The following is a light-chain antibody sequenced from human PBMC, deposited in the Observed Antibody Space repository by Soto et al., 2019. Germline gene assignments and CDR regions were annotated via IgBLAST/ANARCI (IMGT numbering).Light chain of an antibody. Sequence: EIVLTQSPGTLSLSPGERATLSCRASQSVISTYLAWYQQKPGQAPRLLIYGASSRATGIPDRFSGSGAGAYFNLTISRLEPADFGVYYCQQYGSSHTFGQGTRLEIK. CDR1: QSVISTY. CDR3: QQYGSSHT. J-gene: IGKJ5*01. V-gene: IGKV3-20*01. CDR2: GAS.